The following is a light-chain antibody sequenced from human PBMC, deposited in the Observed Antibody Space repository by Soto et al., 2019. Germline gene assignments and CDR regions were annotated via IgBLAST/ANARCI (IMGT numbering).Light chain of an antibody. CDR2: GAS. CDR3: QQYNNWPPYT. CDR1: QRVSRN. Sequence: EIVMTQSPATLSVSPGERATLSCRASQRVSRNLAWYQQKPGQAPGLLIYGASTRATGIPARFSGSGSETEFTLTISGLQSEDFAVYYCQQYNNWPPYTFGQGTKLEIK. J-gene: IGKJ2*01. V-gene: IGKV3-15*01.